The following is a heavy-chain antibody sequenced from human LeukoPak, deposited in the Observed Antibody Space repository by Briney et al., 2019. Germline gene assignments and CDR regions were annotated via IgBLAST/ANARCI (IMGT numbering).Heavy chain of an antibody. CDR2: MIPIFGTA. D-gene: IGHD2-2*01. J-gene: IGHJ6*04. Sequence: PSVKVSCKASGGTFSSYAISWVRQAPGEGLEWMGGMIPIFGTANYAQKSQGRVTITADESTSTAYMALRSLRSEDTAVYYCARGYGSPAYQPYGMDVWGKGTTVTVSS. CDR1: GGTFSSYA. CDR3: ARGYGSPAYQPYGMDV. V-gene: IGHV1-69*13.